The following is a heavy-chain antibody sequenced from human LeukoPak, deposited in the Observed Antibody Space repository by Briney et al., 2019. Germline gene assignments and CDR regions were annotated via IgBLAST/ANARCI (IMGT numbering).Heavy chain of an antibody. Sequence: GASVKVSCKASGYTFTGYYMHWVRQAPGQGLEWMGWISPNSGGTNYAQKFQGRVTMTRDTSISTAYMELSRLRPDDTAVYYCAREQDVAVAGFDYWGQGTLVTVSS. J-gene: IGHJ4*02. D-gene: IGHD6-19*01. CDR1: GYTFTGYY. V-gene: IGHV1-2*02. CDR3: AREQDVAVAGFDY. CDR2: ISPNSGGT.